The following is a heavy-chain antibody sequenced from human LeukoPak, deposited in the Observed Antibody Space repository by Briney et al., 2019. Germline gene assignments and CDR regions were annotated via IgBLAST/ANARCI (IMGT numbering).Heavy chain of an antibody. CDR1: GFTFSSYS. CDR2: IYSGGST. J-gene: IGHJ3*02. V-gene: IGHV3-53*01. CDR3: ARDADRKRGDGATEAFDI. D-gene: IGHD1-14*01. Sequence: GGSLRLSCAASGFTFSSYSMNWVRQAPGKGLEWVSVIYSGGSTYYADSVKGRFTISRDNSKNTLYLQMNSLRDEDTAVYYCARDADRKRGDGATEAFDIWGQGTWSPSLQ.